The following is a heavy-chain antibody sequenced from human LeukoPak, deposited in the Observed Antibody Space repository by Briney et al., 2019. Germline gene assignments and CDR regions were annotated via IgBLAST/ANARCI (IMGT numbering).Heavy chain of an antibody. J-gene: IGHJ5*02. CDR3: ARDAKRGGWFDP. V-gene: IGHV1-2*02. CDR1: GYTFTGYY. D-gene: IGHD3-16*01. Sequence: ASVKVSCKASGYTFTGYYMHWVRQAPGQGLEWMGWINPNSGGTNYAQKFQGRVTMTRDTSISTAYMELSSLRSEDTAVYYCARDAKRGGWFDPWGQGTLVTVSS. CDR2: INPNSGGT.